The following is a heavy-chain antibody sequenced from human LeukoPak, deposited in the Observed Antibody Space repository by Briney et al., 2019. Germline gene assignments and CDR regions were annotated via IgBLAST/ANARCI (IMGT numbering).Heavy chain of an antibody. D-gene: IGHD3-3*01. CDR2: IYSGGST. V-gene: IGHV3-66*01. Sequence: PGGSLRLSCAASGFTVSSNYMSWVRQAPGKGLEWVSVIYSGGSTYYADSVKGRFTISRDNAKNSLYLQMNSLRAEDTAVYYCARAYDFWSGYTYYYYYYYMDVWGKGTTVTVSS. CDR1: GFTVSSNY. CDR3: ARAYDFWSGYTYYYYYYYMDV. J-gene: IGHJ6*03.